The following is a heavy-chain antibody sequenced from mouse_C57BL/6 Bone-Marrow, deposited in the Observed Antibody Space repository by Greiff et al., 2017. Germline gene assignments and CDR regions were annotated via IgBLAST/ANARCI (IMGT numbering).Heavy chain of an antibody. CDR2: IVPSDSYT. J-gene: IGHJ2*01. D-gene: IGHD2-2*01. CDR3: ARYGYDLPYYLDY. V-gene: IGHV1-59*01. CDR1: GYTFTSYW. Sequence: QVQLQQPGAELVRPGTSVKLSCKASGYTFTSYWMHWVKQRPGQGLEWIGVIVPSDSYTNYNQKFKGKATLTVDTSSSTAYMQLSSLTSEDSAVYYCARYGYDLPYYLDYWGQGTTLTVSS.